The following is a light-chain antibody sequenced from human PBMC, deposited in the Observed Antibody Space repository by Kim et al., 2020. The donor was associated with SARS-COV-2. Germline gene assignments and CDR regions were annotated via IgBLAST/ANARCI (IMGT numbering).Light chain of an antibody. CDR3: CSYAGSKTVV. V-gene: IGLV2-11*02. CDR2: YDA. CDR1: SCDISAADY. J-gene: IGLJ2*01. Sequence: GLSVTLTSSGSSCDISAADYVSWYHQQPGNAPNVLVYYDATRPSGVTDRFSCSKSGNTASTPVSGVQYEDEADYYCCSYAGSKTVVVVGGAPLPVL.